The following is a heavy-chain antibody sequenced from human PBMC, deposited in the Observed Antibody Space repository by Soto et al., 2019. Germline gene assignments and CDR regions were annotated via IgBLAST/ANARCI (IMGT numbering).Heavy chain of an antibody. CDR1: GFTFSDYY. CDR3: ASIGYSPYSSSPSSWFDP. V-gene: IGHV3-11*01. Sequence: QVQLVESGGGLVKPGGSLRLSCAASGFTFSDYYMSWIRQAPGKGLEWVSYISSSGSTIYYADSVKGRFTISRDNAKNSLYLQRNSLRADDTAVYYCASIGYSPYSSSPSSWFDPWGQGTLVTVSS. J-gene: IGHJ5*02. CDR2: ISSSGSTI. D-gene: IGHD6-6*01.